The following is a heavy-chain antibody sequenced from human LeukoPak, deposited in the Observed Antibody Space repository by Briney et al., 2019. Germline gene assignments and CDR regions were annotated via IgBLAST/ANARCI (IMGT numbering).Heavy chain of an antibody. Sequence: PGGSLRLSCAASGFTFSSYAMHWVRRAPGKGLEYVSAISSNGGSTYYANSVKGRFTISRDNSKNTLYLQMGSLRAEDMAVYYCARGPRYYYDSSGHYFDYWGQGTLVTVSS. D-gene: IGHD3-22*01. J-gene: IGHJ4*02. V-gene: IGHV3-64*01. CDR1: GFTFSSYA. CDR2: ISSNGGST. CDR3: ARGPRYYYDSSGHYFDY.